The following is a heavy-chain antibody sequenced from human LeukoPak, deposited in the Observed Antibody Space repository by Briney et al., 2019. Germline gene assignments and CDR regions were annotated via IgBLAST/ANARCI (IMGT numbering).Heavy chain of an antibody. CDR1: GFTFSNYW. D-gene: IGHD3-22*01. Sequence: GGSLRLSCAASGFTFSNYWMHWVRQAPGKGLVWVSRIKSDGSYTSYADSVKGRFTISRDNAKNTLYLQMNSLRAVDTAVYYCTRDYYDSSGSPRFDPWGQGTLVTVSS. J-gene: IGHJ5*02. CDR3: TRDYYDSSGSPRFDP. V-gene: IGHV3-74*01. CDR2: IKSDGSYT.